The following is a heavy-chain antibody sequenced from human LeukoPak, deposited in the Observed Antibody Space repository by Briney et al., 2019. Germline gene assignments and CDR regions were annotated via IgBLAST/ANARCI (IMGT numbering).Heavy chain of an antibody. Sequence: GGSLRLSCAASGFTFSSHWMSWVRQAPGKGLEWVSFIYSDNTRYSDSVKGRFTISRDNSKNTLYLQMNSLRAEDTAVYYCARRAGAYSHPYDYWGQGTLVTVCS. D-gene: IGHD4/OR15-4a*01. CDR2: IYSDNT. V-gene: IGHV3-53*01. J-gene: IGHJ4*02. CDR3: ARRAGAYSHPYDY. CDR1: GFTFSSHW.